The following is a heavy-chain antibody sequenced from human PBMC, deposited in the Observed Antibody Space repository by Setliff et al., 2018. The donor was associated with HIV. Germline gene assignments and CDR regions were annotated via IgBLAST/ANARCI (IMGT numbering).Heavy chain of an antibody. CDR2: IIPIFGTA. V-gene: IGHV1-69*05. CDR1: GGTFSSYA. CDR3: ARGDPGHFDY. J-gene: IGHJ4*02. Sequence: RASVKVSCKASGGTFSSYAISWVRQAPGQGLEWMGGIIPIFGTANYAQKFQGRVTITTDESTSTAYMELSSLRSEDTAVYYCARGDPGHFDYWGQGTLVTVSS.